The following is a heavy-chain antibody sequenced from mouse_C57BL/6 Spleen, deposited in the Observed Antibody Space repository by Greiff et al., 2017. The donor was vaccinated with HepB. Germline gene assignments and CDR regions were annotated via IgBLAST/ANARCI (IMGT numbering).Heavy chain of an antibody. J-gene: IGHJ3*01. V-gene: IGHV1-5*01. CDR1: GYTFTSYW. D-gene: IGHD1-1*01. CDR2: IYPGNSDT. CDR3: TRSGNSSYSAWFAY. Sequence: VQLQQSGTVLARPGASVKMSCKTSGYTFTSYWMHWVKQRPGQGLEWIGAIYPGNSDTSYNQKFKGKAKLTAVTSASTAYMELSSLTTEDSAVYYCTRSGNSSYSAWFAYWGQGTLVTVSA.